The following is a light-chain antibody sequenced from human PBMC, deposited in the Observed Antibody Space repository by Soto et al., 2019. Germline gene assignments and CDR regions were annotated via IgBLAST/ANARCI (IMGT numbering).Light chain of an antibody. CDR1: SSDFGDHKS. CDR2: EVN. Sequence: QSVLTQAASVSGSPGQSFTISCTGASSDFGDHKSVSWYQHHPGKAPKLIIYEVNYRPSGVSSRFSGSRSGNTASLTISGLQAEDEAHYYCSSSTDTSILFGGGTKLTVL. J-gene: IGLJ2*01. CDR3: SSSTDTSIL. V-gene: IGLV2-14*01.